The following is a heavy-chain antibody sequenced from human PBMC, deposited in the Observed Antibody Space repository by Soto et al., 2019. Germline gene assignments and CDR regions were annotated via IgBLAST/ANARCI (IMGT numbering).Heavy chain of an antibody. CDR1: GFTFSSYA. CDR3: AKDFFSRWVVVATILNNFDY. J-gene: IGHJ4*02. Sequence: GGSLRLSCAASGFTFSSYAMSWVRQAPGKGLEWVSAISGSGGSTYYADSVKGRFTISRDNSKNTLYLQMNSLRAEDTAVYYCAKDFFSRWVVVATILNNFDYWGQGTLVTVSS. D-gene: IGHD5-12*01. CDR2: ISGSGGST. V-gene: IGHV3-23*01.